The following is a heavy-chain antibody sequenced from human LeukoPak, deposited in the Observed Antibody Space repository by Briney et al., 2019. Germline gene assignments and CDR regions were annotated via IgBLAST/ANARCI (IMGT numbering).Heavy chain of an antibody. CDR1: VGSFSGYY. CDR2: INHSGST. CDR3: ARGRGKATNFDY. Sequence: SETLSLTCVVYVGSFSGYYWSWIRQPPGKGLEWIGEINHSGSTNYNPSLKSRVTISVDTSKNQFSLKLSSVTAADTAVYYCARGRGKATNFDYWGQGTLVSVS. J-gene: IGHJ4*02. D-gene: IGHD1/OR15-1a*01. V-gene: IGHV4-34*01.